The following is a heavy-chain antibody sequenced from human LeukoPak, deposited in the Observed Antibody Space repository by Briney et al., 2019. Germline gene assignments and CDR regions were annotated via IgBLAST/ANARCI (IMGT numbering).Heavy chain of an antibody. CDR3: AKEGYYDSSNYYYVDGAFDI. V-gene: IGHV3-48*01. CDR1: GFTFSSYS. J-gene: IGHJ3*02. D-gene: IGHD3-22*01. Sequence: GGSLRLSCVASGFTFSSYSMNWVRQAPGKGLEWVSYISSSNSPIYYADSLRGRFTISRDNAKNSLFLQMNSLRAEDTAVYYCAKEGYYDSSNYYYVDGAFDIWGQGTMVTVSS. CDR2: ISSSNSPI.